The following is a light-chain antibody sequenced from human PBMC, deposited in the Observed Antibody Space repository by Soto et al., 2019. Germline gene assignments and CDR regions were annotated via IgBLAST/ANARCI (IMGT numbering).Light chain of an antibody. Sequence: QSVLTQPASVSGSPGQSITISCTGTSSDVGGYNYVSWYQHHPGKAPKLMIYEVNNRPSGVSNRFSGSKSGNTASLTISGLQPEDEADYFCSSFTSISTLGYVFGSGTKLTVL. CDR1: SSDVGGYNY. V-gene: IGLV2-14*01. CDR2: EVN. CDR3: SSFTSISTLGYV. J-gene: IGLJ1*01.